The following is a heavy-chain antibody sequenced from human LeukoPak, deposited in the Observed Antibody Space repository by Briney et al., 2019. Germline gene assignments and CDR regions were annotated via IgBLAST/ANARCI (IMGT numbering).Heavy chain of an antibody. Sequence: GGSLRLSCAASGFTFSSYAMSWVRQAPGKGLEWVSAISGSASSAYYADSVKGRFTISRDNSKSTVYLQMNSLRAEDTAVYYCAKPPGGYFDWFTGTTAGGMDVWGQGTTVIVSS. J-gene: IGHJ6*02. CDR1: GFTFSSYA. V-gene: IGHV3-23*01. CDR2: ISGSASSA. D-gene: IGHD3-9*01. CDR3: AKPPGGYFDWFTGTTAGGMDV.